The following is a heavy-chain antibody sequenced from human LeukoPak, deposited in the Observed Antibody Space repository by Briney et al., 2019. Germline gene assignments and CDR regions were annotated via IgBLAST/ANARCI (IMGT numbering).Heavy chain of an antibody. Sequence: SETLSLACTASGGSITNYYWTWIRQPPGKGLERIWYIHYSGSTNYNPSLKSRVTISVDTSKNQFSLKLSSVTAADTAVYYFARASITYYYYYYMGVSGKGTTVTVSS. V-gene: IGHV4-59*01. CDR2: IHYSGST. J-gene: IGHJ6*03. CDR3: ARASITYYYYYYMGV. CDR1: GGSITNYY.